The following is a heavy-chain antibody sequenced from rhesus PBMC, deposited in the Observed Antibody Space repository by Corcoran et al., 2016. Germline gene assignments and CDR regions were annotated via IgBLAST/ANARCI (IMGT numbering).Heavy chain of an antibody. CDR2: IYWNDDK. J-gene: IGHJ4*01. Sequence: QVTLKESGPALVKPTQTLTLTCTFSGFSLSTSGMGVGWIRQPSRKTLEWLAHIYWNDDKYYGTSLKSRLTISKDTSKNQVVLTMTNMDPVDTATYYCARRGLEYYFDYWGQGVLVTVSS. CDR3: ARRGLEYYFDY. CDR1: GFSLSTSGMG. V-gene: IGHV2-1*01.